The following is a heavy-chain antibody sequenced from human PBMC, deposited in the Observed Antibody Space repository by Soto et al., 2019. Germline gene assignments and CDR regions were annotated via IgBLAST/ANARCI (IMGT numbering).Heavy chain of an antibody. Sequence: PGGSLRLSCAASGFTFSSYGMHWVRQAPGKGLEWVAVISYDGSNKYYADSVKGRFTISRDNSKNTLYLQMNSLIAEDTAVYYCAKDEVEFTSSVLLDVWGQGTTVTVSS. CDR2: ISYDGSNK. J-gene: IGHJ6*02. CDR1: GFTFSSYG. CDR3: AKDEVEFTSSVLLDV. V-gene: IGHV3-30*18. D-gene: IGHD2-2*01.